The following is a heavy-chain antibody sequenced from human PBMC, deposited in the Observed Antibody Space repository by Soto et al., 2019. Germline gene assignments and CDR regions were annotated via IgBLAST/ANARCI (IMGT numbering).Heavy chain of an antibody. CDR2: IWYDGSNK. CDR3: ARDDSSGYYPKSYFDY. Sequence: QVQLVESGGGVVQPGRSLRLSCAAYGFTFSSYGMHWVRQAPGKGLEWVAVIWYDGSNKYYADYVKGRFTISRDNSKNTLYLQMNSLRAEDTAVYYCARDDSSGYYPKSYFDYWGQGTLVTVSS. J-gene: IGHJ4*02. D-gene: IGHD3-22*01. V-gene: IGHV3-33*01. CDR1: GFTFSSYG.